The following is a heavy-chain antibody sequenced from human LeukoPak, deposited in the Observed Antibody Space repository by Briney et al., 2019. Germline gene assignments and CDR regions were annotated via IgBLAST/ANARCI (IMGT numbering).Heavy chain of an antibody. CDR3: ARPKVEGIQLLDY. Sequence: GGSLRLSCAASGFTFSSYGMHWVRQAPGKGLEWVAFIRYDGSNKYYADSVKGRFTISRDNSKNTLYLQMNSLRAEDTAVYYCARPKVEGIQLLDYWGQGTLVTVSS. CDR1: GFTFSSYG. CDR2: IRYDGSNK. D-gene: IGHD5-18*01. V-gene: IGHV3-30*02. J-gene: IGHJ4*02.